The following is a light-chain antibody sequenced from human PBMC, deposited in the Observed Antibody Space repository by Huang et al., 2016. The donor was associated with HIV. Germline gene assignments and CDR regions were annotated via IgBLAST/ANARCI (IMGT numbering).Light chain of an antibody. CDR1: HNVRNN. Sequence: EIMMTQSPATLSVSPGGRATLSCRASHNVRNNLAWYQQKTGQAPRLLIYDTSTTASGIPARFTGSGSGTEFTLTISGLQSEDFAIYYCQQYDNWPPGLTFGGGTKVEI. CDR3: QQYDNWPPGLT. CDR2: DTS. J-gene: IGKJ4*01. V-gene: IGKV3D-15*01.